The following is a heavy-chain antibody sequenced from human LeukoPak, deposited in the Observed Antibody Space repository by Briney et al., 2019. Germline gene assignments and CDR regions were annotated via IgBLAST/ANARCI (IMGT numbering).Heavy chain of an antibody. CDR2: ISYDGSNK. CDR1: GFTFSSYG. J-gene: IGHJ4*02. D-gene: IGHD6-19*01. Sequence: GGSLRLSCAASGFTFSSYGMHWVRQAPGKGLEWVAVISYDGSNKYYADSVKGRFTISRDNSKNALYLQMNSPRAEDTAVYYCAKTTYSSGWYIDYWGQGTLVTVSS. CDR3: AKTTYSSGWYIDY. V-gene: IGHV3-30*18.